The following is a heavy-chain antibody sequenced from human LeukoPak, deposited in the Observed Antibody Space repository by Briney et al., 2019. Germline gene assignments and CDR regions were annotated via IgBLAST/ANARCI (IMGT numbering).Heavy chain of an antibody. CDR1: GYTFTSYG. CDR3: ARGRGLLWFGELGPNWFDP. V-gene: IGHV1-18*01. CDR2: ISACNGKT. Sequence: ASVKVSCKASGYTFTSYGISWVRQAPGQGLEWMGWISACNGKTNYAQKLQGRLTMTTATSTSTAYMELSSLRSDDTAVYYCARGRGLLWFGELGPNWFDPWGQGTLVTVSS. D-gene: IGHD3-10*01. J-gene: IGHJ5*02.